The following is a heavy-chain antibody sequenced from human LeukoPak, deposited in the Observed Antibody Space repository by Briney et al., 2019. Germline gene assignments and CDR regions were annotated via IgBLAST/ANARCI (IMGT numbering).Heavy chain of an antibody. Sequence: QTPSLTRAISGDSVSTNSAGWNSVRQSPSRGLEWLGRTYYNSNWYKDYAASVKSRITINPDTPKNQFSLRLNSVTPEDTAVYYCVSQGSWILMGVLGKGTTVTVSS. CDR2: TYYNSNWYK. V-gene: IGHV6-1*01. D-gene: IGHD2-2*03. J-gene: IGHJ6*01. CDR1: GDSVSTNSAG. CDR3: VSQGSWILMGV.